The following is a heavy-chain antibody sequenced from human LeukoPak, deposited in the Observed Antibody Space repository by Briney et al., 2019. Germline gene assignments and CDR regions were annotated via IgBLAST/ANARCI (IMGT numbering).Heavy chain of an antibody. CDR3: ARLFSSGWLEGAFDI. CDR2: INTNTGNP. Sequence: ASVKVSCKASGYTFTSYYMHWVRQAPGQGLEWMGWINTNTGNPTYAQGFTGRFVFSLDTSVSTAYLQISSLKAEDTAVYYCARLFSSGWLEGAFDIWGQGTMVTVSS. D-gene: IGHD6-19*01. V-gene: IGHV7-4-1*02. CDR1: GYTFTSYY. J-gene: IGHJ3*02.